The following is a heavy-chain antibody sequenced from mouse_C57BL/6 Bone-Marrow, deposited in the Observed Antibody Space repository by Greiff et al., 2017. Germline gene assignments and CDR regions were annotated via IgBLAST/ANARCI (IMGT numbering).Heavy chain of an antibody. J-gene: IGHJ2*01. D-gene: IGHD3-3*01. Sequence: EVQLQQSGPELVKPGASVKISCKASGYTFTDYYMNWVKQSHGKSLEWIGDINPNNGGTSYNQKFKGKATLTVDKSSSTAYMELRSLTSEDSAVYYCARGGGRVFDYWGQGTTRTVSS. V-gene: IGHV1-26*01. CDR3: ARGGGRVFDY. CDR1: GYTFTDYY. CDR2: INPNNGGT.